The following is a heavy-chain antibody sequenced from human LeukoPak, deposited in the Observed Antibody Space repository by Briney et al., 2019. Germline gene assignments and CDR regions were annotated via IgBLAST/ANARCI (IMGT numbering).Heavy chain of an antibody. CDR1: GYTFSSYA. V-gene: IGHV3-23*01. CDR3: AREEVGDY. J-gene: IGHJ4*02. Sequence: VASVKVSCKASGYTFSSYAMSWVRQAPGKGLEWVSAISGSGGSTYYADSVKGRFIISRDNSKNTLYLQMNSLRAEDTAVYYCAREEVGDYWGQGTLVTVSS. CDR2: ISGSGGST. D-gene: IGHD1-26*01.